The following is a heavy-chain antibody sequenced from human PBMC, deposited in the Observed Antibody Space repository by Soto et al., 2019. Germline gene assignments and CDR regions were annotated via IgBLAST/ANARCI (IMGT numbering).Heavy chain of an antibody. J-gene: IGHJ6*02. V-gene: IGHV3-33*08. Sequence: SLRLSCAASGFTFSSYGMHWVRQAPGKGLEWVAVIWYDGSNKYYADSVKGRFTISRDNSKNTLYLQMNSLRAEDTAVYYCARAPDYDFWSGYSREYYYYGMDVWGQGTTVTVSS. CDR1: GFTFSSYG. D-gene: IGHD3-3*01. CDR2: IWYDGSNK. CDR3: ARAPDYDFWSGYSREYYYYGMDV.